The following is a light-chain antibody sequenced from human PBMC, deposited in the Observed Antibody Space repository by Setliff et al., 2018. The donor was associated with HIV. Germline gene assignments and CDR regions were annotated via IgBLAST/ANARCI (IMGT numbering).Light chain of an antibody. J-gene: IGLJ1*01. Sequence: SYALTQPPSVSVSPGQTASITCSGDKLGNRYVCWYQQKPGQSPVLLIYQDGKRPSGIPERFSGSNSGNTATLTISGTQAMDEADYYCQAWDSGAYVFGTGTKV. V-gene: IGLV3-1*01. CDR3: QAWDSGAYV. CDR1: KLGNRY. CDR2: QDG.